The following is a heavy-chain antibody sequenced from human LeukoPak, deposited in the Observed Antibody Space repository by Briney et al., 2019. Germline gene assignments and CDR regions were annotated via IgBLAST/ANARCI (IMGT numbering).Heavy chain of an antibody. CDR2: IRYDGNNK. CDR1: GFTFSNYG. D-gene: IGHD3-16*02. Sequence: GGSLRLSCGASGFTFSNYGMLWVRQAPGKGLDWVAFIRYDGNNKLYADSVKGRFTISRDNAKNSLYLQMNSLRAEDTAVYYCARAHHRRVYDYVWGSYPYWGQGTLVTVSS. CDR3: ARAHHRRVYDYVWGSYPY. V-gene: IGHV3-30*02. J-gene: IGHJ4*02.